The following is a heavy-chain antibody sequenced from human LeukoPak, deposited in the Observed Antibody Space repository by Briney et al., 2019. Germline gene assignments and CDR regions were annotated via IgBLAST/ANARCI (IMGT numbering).Heavy chain of an antibody. D-gene: IGHD2-15*01. J-gene: IGHJ4*02. CDR1: GFTFSDYF. V-gene: IGHV3-11*04. CDR2: ISSGGSNI. Sequence: GGSLRLSCAASGFTFSDYFMSWIRQAPGKGLEWVSYISSGGSNIYYADSVKGRFTISRDNAKNSLYLQMNSLRADDTAGYYCARDPGGSSLFDYWGQGALVTVSS. CDR3: ARDPGGSSLFDY.